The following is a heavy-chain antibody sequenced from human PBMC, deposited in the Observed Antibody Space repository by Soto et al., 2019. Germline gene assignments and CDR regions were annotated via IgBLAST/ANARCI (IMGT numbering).Heavy chain of an antibody. CDR1: GFTFSSYA. V-gene: IGHV3-23*01. CDR2: NRGSGVST. J-gene: IGHJ3*02. CDR3: TREAAMGDDAFDI. D-gene: IGHD5-18*01. Sequence: GGSLRLSCAASGFTFSSYAMSWVRQAPGKGLEWGSGNRGSGVSTYYADTVKGQFTISRDNSKNTVYLQMNSLRAEDTAVYYCTREAAMGDDAFDIWGQGTMVTVSS.